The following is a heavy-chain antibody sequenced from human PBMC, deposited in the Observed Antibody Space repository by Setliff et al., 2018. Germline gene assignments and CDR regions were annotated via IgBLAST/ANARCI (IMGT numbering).Heavy chain of an antibody. J-gene: IGHJ4*02. V-gene: IGHV3-53*01. Sequence: GGSLRLSCAASGLIVSSNYMSWVRQAPGKGLERVSVFYSGGSTYYADSVKGRFTIPRDNSKNTLDLQMNSLRAEDTAVYYCASLGYCTIGGCYKGRGSEYWGQGTLVTVSS. CDR3: ASLGYCTIGGCYKGRGSEY. CDR1: GLIVSSNY. D-gene: IGHD2-8*01. CDR2: FYSGGST.